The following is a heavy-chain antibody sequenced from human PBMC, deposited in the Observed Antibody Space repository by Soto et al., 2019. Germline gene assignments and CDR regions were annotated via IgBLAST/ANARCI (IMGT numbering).Heavy chain of an antibody. J-gene: IGHJ4*02. CDR1: GYTFTIYG. D-gene: IGHD3-3*01. CDR2: ISAYNGNT. Sequence: ASVKVSCTASGYTFTIYGISWVRQAPGQGLEWMGWISAYNGNTNYAQKLQGRVTMTTDTSTSTAYMELRSLRSDDTAVYYCARSVYYDFWSGYYTQFDYWGQGTLVTVSS. V-gene: IGHV1-18*01. CDR3: ARSVYYDFWSGYYTQFDY.